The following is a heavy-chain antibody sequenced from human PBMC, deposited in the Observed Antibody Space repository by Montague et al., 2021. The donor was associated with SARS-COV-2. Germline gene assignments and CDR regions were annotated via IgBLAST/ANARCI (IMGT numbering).Heavy chain of an antibody. V-gene: IGHV4-34*01. CDR2: IHHGGST. CDR1: GGSFSTYS. Sequence: SETLSLTCAVHGGSFSTYSWNWIRQPPGKGLEWIGEIHHGGSTNYNPSLKSRVTISADTSKNQFSLKLTSVAAADTAVYYCARLGDGVVPSPILGVGPYYSYYYRDVGGKGTTVTVS. J-gene: IGHJ6*03. CDR3: ARLGDGVVPSPILGVGPYYSYYYRDV. D-gene: IGHD2-15*01.